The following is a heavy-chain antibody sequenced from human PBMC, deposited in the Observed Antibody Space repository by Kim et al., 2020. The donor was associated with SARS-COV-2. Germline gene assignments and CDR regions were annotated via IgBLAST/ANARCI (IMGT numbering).Heavy chain of an antibody. CDR2: T. J-gene: IGHJ4*02. Sequence: TCYNPSLKSRVTISVDTSKNQCSMKRSSLTAADTAVYYCAGRRSGSGHGYWGQGTLVTVSS. D-gene: IGHD1-26*01. CDR3: AGRRSGSGHGY. V-gene: IGHV4-39*01.